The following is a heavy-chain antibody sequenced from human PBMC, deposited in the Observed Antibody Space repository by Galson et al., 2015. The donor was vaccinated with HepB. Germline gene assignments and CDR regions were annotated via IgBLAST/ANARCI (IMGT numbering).Heavy chain of an antibody. J-gene: IGHJ6*02. D-gene: IGHD2-8*01. CDR1: GYTFTSYA. CDR3: ARDPGMEAYYYYYGMDV. Sequence: SVKVSCKASGYTFTSYAMHWVRQAPGQRLEWMGWINAGNGNTKYSQKFQGRVTITRDTSASTAYMELSSLRSEDTAVYYCARDPGMEAYYYYYGMDVWGQGTTVTVSS. CDR2: INAGNGNT. V-gene: IGHV1-3*01.